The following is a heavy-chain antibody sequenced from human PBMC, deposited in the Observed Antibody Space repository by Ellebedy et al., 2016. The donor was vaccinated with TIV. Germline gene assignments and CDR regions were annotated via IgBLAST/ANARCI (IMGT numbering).Heavy chain of an antibody. V-gene: IGHV3-30*04. J-gene: IGHJ4*02. Sequence: GESLKISXAASGFTFSSYAMHWFRQAPGKGLEWVAVISYDGSNKYYADYVKGRFTISRDNSKNTLYLQMNSLRAEDTAVYYCAKEVLELGVDYWGQGTLVTVSS. D-gene: IGHD1-7*01. CDR1: GFTFSSYA. CDR3: AKEVLELGVDY. CDR2: ISYDGSNK.